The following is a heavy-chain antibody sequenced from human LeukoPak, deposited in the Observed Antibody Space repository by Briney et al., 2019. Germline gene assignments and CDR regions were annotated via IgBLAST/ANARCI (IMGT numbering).Heavy chain of an antibody. V-gene: IGHV1-18*01. D-gene: IGHD6-13*01. CDR3: AREVRGIAAVRVWFDP. CDR1: GYTFTSYG. Sequence: ASVKVSCKASGYTFTSYGISWVRQAPGQGLEWMGWISAYNGNTNYAQKLQGRVTMTTDTSTSTAYMELRSLRSDDTAVYYCAREVRGIAAVRVWFDPWGQGTLVTVSS. CDR2: ISAYNGNT. J-gene: IGHJ5*02.